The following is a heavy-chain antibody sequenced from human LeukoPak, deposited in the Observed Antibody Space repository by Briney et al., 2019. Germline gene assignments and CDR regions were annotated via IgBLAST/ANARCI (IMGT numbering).Heavy chain of an antibody. CDR3: ARTYYYGSGSFGHFDY. J-gene: IGHJ4*02. CDR2: ISAYNGNT. V-gene: IGHV1-18*01. Sequence: ASVTVSCTASGYTFTIYGISWVRQAPGQGLEWMGWISAYNGNTNYAQKLQGRVTMTTDTSTSTAYMELRSLRSDDTAVYYCARTYYYGSGSFGHFDYWGQGTLVTVSS. CDR1: GYTFTIYG. D-gene: IGHD3-10*01.